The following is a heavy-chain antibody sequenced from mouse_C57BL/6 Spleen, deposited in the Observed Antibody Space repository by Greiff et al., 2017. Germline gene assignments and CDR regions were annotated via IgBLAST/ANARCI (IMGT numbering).Heavy chain of an antibody. V-gene: IGHV5-6*02. CDR3: ARRPAMDY. CDR2: ISSGGSYT. Sequence: EVKVVESGGDLVKPGGSLKLSCAASGFTFSSYGMSWVRPTPDKRLEWVATISSGGSYTYYLDSVKGRFTISRDNAKNTLYLQMSSLKSGDTAMYYCARRPAMDYWGQGTSVTVTP. CDR1: GFTFSSYG. J-gene: IGHJ4*01.